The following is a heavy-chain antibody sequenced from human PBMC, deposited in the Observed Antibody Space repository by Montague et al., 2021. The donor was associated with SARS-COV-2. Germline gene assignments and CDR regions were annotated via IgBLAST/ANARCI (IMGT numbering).Heavy chain of an antibody. CDR2: VYISGST. V-gene: IGHV4-61*02. CDR3: ARVSGYGSGSFFNWFDS. J-gene: IGHJ5*01. D-gene: IGHD3-10*01. CDR1: GDSISNVNYF. Sequence: TLSLTCSVFGDSISNVNYFWSWIRQPAGKGLEWIGRVYISGSTDYNPSLKSRVTMLLDKSANELTLQVTSVTAADTAVYYCARVSGYGSGSFFNWFDSWGQGLVVTVSS.